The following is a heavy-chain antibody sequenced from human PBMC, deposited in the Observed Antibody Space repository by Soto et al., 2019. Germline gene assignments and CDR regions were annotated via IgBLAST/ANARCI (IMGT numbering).Heavy chain of an antibody. CDR3: ARDKYDGSSGHGAFDI. J-gene: IGHJ3*02. D-gene: IGHD3-22*01. CDR1: GGSISSGGYY. CDR2: SYYSGST. Sequence: SETLSLTCTVSGGSISSGGYYWSWIRQHPGKGLEWSWYSYYSGSTYYNPSLKSRVTISVDTSKNQFSLKLSSVTAADTAVYYCARDKYDGSSGHGAFDIWGQGTMVTVSS. V-gene: IGHV4-31*03.